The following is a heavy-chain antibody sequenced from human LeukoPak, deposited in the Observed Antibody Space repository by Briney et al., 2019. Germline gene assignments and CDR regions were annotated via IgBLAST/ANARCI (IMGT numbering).Heavy chain of an antibody. CDR2: IYYSGST. CDR3: ARWYSSPLYYFDY. Sequence: PSETLSLTCTVSGGSISSYYWSWIRQPPGKGLEWIGYIYYSGSTHYNPSLKSRVTISVDTSKNQFSLKLSSVTAADTAVYYCARWYSSPLYYFDYWGQGTLVTVSS. J-gene: IGHJ4*02. CDR1: GGSISSYY. V-gene: IGHV4-59*12. D-gene: IGHD6-13*01.